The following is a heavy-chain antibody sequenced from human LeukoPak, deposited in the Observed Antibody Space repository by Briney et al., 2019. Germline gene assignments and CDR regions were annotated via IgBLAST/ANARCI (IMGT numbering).Heavy chain of an antibody. CDR2: ISGSGGST. J-gene: IGHJ4*02. D-gene: IGHD2-15*01. V-gene: IGHV3-23*01. CDR3: AKDRGIFAHAPHYFDY. Sequence: GGSLRLSCAASGSTFSSFSTYDFNWVRQAPGKGLEWVSAISGSGGSTYYADSVKGRFTISRDNSKNTLYLQMNSLRAEDTAVYYCAKDRGIFAHAPHYFDYWGQGTLVTVSS. CDR1: GSTFSSFSTYD.